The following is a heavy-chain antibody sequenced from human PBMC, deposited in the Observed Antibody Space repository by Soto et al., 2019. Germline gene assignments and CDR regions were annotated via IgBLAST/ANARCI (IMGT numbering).Heavy chain of an antibody. CDR2: ISYDGSNK. CDR1: GFTFSSYA. V-gene: IGHV3-30-3*01. CDR3: ASYHYGGSYRAVGYYYYGMVV. D-gene: IGHD1-26*01. J-gene: IGHJ6*02. Sequence: PGGSLRLPCAASGFTFSSYAMHWVRQAPGKGLEWVAVISYDGSNKYYADSVKGRFTISRDNSKNTLYLQMNSLRAEDTAVYYCASYHYGGSYRAVGYYYYGMVVWGQGTTVTVSS.